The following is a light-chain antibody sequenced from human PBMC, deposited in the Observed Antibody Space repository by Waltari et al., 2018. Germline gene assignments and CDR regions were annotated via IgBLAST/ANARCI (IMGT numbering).Light chain of an antibody. CDR3: QEYGNSPPYN. V-gene: IGKV3-20*01. J-gene: IGKJ2*01. CDR1: QTVYANY. Sequence: VVSQSPGTLSLSPGERATLSCTTSQTVYANYLAWSQHKPGQPPRLLLYVASRRATGIPERYSGSGSGTHFNLTISRVDPEDFAVYYCQEYGNSPPYNFGPGTRLEI. CDR2: VAS.